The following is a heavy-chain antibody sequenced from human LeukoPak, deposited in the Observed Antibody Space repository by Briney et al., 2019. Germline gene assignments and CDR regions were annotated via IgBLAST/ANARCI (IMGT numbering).Heavy chain of an antibody. J-gene: IGHJ6*03. D-gene: IGHD3-10*01. CDR1: TDIFSNYW. CDR3: ASSGRPTGVDYYYMDV. Sequence: GESLKISCKGSTDIFSNYWIGWVRQMPGKGLEWMGIIYPDDSDIRYSPTFQGQVTFSVDESISTAYLQLSSLKASDTAMYYCASSGRPTGVDYYYMDVWGKGTTVTVSS. V-gene: IGHV5-51*01. CDR2: IYPDDSDI.